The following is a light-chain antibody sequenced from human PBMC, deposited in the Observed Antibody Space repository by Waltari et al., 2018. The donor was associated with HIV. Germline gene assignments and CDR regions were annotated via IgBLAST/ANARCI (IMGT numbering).Light chain of an antibody. CDR2: DDS. CDR3: QVWDINTNHVL. J-gene: IGLJ3*02. Sequence: SYVLTQPPSVSVAPGQTARFTCGGHKLGGKSVHWYQQKPGQALVLVVYDDSARPSGIPERFSGSNSGNTATLTVSRVEAGDEADYYCQVWDINTNHVLFGGGTKLTVL. CDR1: KLGGKS. V-gene: IGLV3-21*02.